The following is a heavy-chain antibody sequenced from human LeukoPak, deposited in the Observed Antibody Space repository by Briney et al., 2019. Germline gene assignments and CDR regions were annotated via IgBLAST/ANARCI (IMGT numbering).Heavy chain of an antibody. CDR2: ISGSGGST. Sequence: PGGSLRLSCAASGFTFSSYGMSWVRQAPGKGLEWVWAISGSGGSTYYAASVKGRFTISRDNSKNTLYLQMNSLSAEDTAVYYCAKPRGHYYDSSGYPGDAFDIWGQGTMVTVSS. CDR3: AKPRGHYYDSSGYPGDAFDI. J-gene: IGHJ3*02. V-gene: IGHV3-23*01. D-gene: IGHD3-22*01. CDR1: GFTFSSYG.